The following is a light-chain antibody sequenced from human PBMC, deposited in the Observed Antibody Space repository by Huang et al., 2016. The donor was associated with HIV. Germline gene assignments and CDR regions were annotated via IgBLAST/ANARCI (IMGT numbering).Light chain of an antibody. Sequence: ENLMTQSPSTLSVSPGESATLSCRASQSVFTNLAWYQQKPGQAPKLLIYGSSTRAAGIPARFSGSGSGTDFTLTISSLQSEDFAVYYCQQYNTSPRTFGQGTKVEV. J-gene: IGKJ1*01. CDR2: GSS. V-gene: IGKV3-15*01. CDR3: QQYNTSPRT. CDR1: QSVFTN.